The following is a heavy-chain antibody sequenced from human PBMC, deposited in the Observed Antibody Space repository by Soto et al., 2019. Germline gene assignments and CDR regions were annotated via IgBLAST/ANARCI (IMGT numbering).Heavy chain of an antibody. D-gene: IGHD6-19*01. CDR2: XXSGGST. CDR3: VRAVAGREYDY. J-gene: IGHJ4*02. CDR1: GFTVSSNY. V-gene: IGHV3-53*02. Sequence: EVQLVETGGGLIQPGGSLRLSCAASGFTVSSNYMSWVRQAPGKGLEXXXXXXSGGSTYYADSMKGRFTISRDNSKNTLYLQMNSLRAEDTAVYYCVRAVAGREYDYWGQGTLVTVSS.